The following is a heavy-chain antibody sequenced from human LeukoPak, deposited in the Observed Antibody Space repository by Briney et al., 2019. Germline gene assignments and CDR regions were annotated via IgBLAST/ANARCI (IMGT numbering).Heavy chain of an antibody. CDR3: ARGGGSYPYYYGMDV. V-gene: IGHV4-30-4*01. D-gene: IGHD2-15*01. Sequence: SETLSLTCTVSGGSISSGDYYWSWIRQPPGKGLAWIGYIYYSGSTYYNPSLKSRVTISVDTSKNQFSLKLSSVTAADTAVYYCARGGGSYPYYYGMDVWGQGTTVTVSS. CDR1: GGSISSGDYY. CDR2: IYYSGST. J-gene: IGHJ6*02.